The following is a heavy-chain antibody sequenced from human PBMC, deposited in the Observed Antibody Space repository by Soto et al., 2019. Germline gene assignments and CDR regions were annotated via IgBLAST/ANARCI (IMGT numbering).Heavy chain of an antibody. Sequence: QVQLQESGPGLVKPSQTLSLTCTVSGGSISSGGYYWSWIRQHPGKGLEWIGYIYYSGSTYYNPSLKGRVTISVDTSKNQSSLKLSSVTAADTAVYYCARGVMGYYFDYWGQGTLVTVSS. CDR2: IYYSGST. V-gene: IGHV4-31*03. D-gene: IGHD3-16*01. CDR3: ARGVMGYYFDY. J-gene: IGHJ4*02. CDR1: GGSISSGGYY.